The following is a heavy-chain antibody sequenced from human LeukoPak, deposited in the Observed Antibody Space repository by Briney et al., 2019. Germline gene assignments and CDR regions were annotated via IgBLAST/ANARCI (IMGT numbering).Heavy chain of an antibody. CDR3: ARDPYSSSYYRAFDI. Sequence: SETLSLTCIVSGGSISSYYWSWIRQPPGKGREWIGYIYYSGSTNYNPSLKSRVTISVDTSKNQFSLKLSSATAADTAVYYCARDPYSSSYYRAFDIWGQGTMVTVSS. D-gene: IGHD6-13*01. CDR1: GGSISSYY. J-gene: IGHJ3*02. V-gene: IGHV4-59*01. CDR2: IYYSGST.